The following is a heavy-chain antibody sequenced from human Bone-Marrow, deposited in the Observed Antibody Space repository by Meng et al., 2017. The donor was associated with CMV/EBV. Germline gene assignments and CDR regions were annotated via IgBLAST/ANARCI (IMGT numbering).Heavy chain of an antibody. V-gene: IGHV3-48*03. Sequence: GESLKISCVASGFTFSSYEMNWVRQAPGKGLEWVSYISSSGSTIYYADSVKGRFTISRDNAKNSLYLQMNSLRAEDTAVYYCARDRTVEMVAWSGYPHWGQGTLVTVSS. CDR2: ISSSGSTI. D-gene: IGHD3-3*01. J-gene: IGHJ4*02. CDR3: ARDRTVEMVAWSGYPH. CDR1: GFTFSSYE.